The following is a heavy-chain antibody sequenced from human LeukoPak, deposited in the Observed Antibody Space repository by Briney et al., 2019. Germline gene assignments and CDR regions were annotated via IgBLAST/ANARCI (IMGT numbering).Heavy chain of an antibody. J-gene: IGHJ4*02. CDR1: GFTFSDYY. D-gene: IGHD5-18*01. CDR3: AKDLEVDTAMAVNFDY. CDR2: ISSSGSTI. V-gene: IGHV3-11*01. Sequence: GGSLRLSCAASGFTFSDYYMSWIRQAPGKGLEWVSYISSSGSTIYYADSVKGRFTISRDNSKNTLYLQMNSLRAEDTAVYYCAKDLEVDTAMAVNFDYWGQGTLVTVSS.